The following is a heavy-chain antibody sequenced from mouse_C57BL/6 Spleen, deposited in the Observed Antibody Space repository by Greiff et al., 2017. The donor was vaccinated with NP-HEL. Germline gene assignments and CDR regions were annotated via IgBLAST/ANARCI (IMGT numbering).Heavy chain of an antibody. J-gene: IGHJ2*01. CDR2: IYPGDGDT. CDR3: ARGNTVVERDY. D-gene: IGHD1-1*01. Sequence: QVQLKESGAELVKPGASVKISCKASGYAFSSYWMNWVKQRPGKGLEWIGQIYPGDGDTNYNGNFKGKATLTADKSSSPAYLQLSSLTSEDSAVDFCARGNTVVERDYWGKGTTLTVSS. V-gene: IGHV1-80*01. CDR1: GYAFSSYW.